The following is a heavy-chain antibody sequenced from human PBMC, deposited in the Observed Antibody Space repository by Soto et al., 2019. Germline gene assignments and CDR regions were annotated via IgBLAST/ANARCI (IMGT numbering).Heavy chain of an antibody. CDR1: GFSIISGSCF. J-gene: IGHJ5*02. Sequence: PSETLSLACNVTGFSIISGSCFWIWILQSPGKGLEWLLYIYYTGAASYNPALGGRVTISLDTSKTQFSLKLTSVTAADTAVDLCARDKPSPFHSSPAGWFDPCGQGAMVTVSS. D-gene: IGHD2-15*01. CDR3: ARDKPSPFHSSPAGWFDP. V-gene: IGHV4-61*01. CDR2: IYYTGAA.